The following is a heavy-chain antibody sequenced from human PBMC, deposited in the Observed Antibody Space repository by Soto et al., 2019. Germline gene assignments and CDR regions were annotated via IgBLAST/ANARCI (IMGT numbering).Heavy chain of an antibody. CDR3: ASSSGWLHDY. V-gene: IGHV3-7*01. D-gene: IGHD6-19*01. CDR2: IKQDGSER. Sequence: PGGSLRLSCAASGFSLSGYWMNWVRQAPGRGLEWVAIIKQDGSERYYVDSVKGRFTISRDNAKNSLYLQMSSLRVEDTALYYCASSSGWLHDYWGQGNLVTVSS. CDR1: GFSLSGYW. J-gene: IGHJ4*02.